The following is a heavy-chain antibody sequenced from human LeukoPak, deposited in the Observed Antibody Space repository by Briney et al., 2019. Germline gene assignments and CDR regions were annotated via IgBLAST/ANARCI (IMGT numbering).Heavy chain of an antibody. CDR2: ISDTGKT. V-gene: IGHV4-59*01. CDR3: ATGYYELFAT. CDR1: GASLSSYY. Sequence: KPSETLSLTCSVSGASLSSYYWDWLRQSPGKGLEWIGYISDTGKTDSNPSLKSRVSISLDTSKKQFSLRLRSVTAADSAVYYCATGYYELFATWGPGILVTVSS. D-gene: IGHD1-26*01. J-gene: IGHJ4*02.